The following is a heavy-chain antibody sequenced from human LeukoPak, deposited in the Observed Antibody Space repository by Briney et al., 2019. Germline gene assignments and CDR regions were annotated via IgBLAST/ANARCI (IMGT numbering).Heavy chain of an antibody. CDR3: ARGYLLVPFDY. D-gene: IGHD3-10*01. V-gene: IGHV3-33*01. CDR2: IWYDGSNK. CDR1: GFTFSSYG. J-gene: IGHJ4*02. Sequence: PGESLRLSCAASGFTFSSYGMHWVRQAPGKGLEWVAVIWYDGSNKYYADSVKGRFTISRDNSKNTLYLQMNSLRAEDTAVYYCARGYLLVPFDYWGQGTLVTVSS.